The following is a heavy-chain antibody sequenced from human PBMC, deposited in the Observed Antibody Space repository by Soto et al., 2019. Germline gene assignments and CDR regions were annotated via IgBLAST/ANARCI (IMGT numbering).Heavy chain of an antibody. CDR3: ARDRVESGYPEYFQH. V-gene: IGHV3-30*14. D-gene: IGHD3-22*01. CDR2: ISHDGSDK. CDR1: GFTFSSYT. Sequence: GGSLRLSCAASGFTFSSYTMHWVRQTPGKGLERVAVISHDGSDKYYADSVKGRFTISRDDSKNTLYLQMNSLRAEDTAVYYRARDRVESGYPEYFQHWGQGTLVTVSS. J-gene: IGHJ1*01.